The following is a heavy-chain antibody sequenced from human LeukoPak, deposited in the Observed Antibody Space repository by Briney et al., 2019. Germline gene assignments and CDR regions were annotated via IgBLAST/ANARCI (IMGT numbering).Heavy chain of an antibody. CDR3: ARAPNDYDFWSGYYPYGMDV. V-gene: IGHV1-69*13. D-gene: IGHD3-3*01. CDR2: IIPIFGTA. Sequence: ASVKVSCKASGYTFTSYAISWVRQAPGQGLEWMGGIIPIFGTANYAQKFQGRVTITADESTSTAYMELSSLRSEDTAVYYCARAPNDYDFWSGYYPYGMDVWGQGTTVTVSS. J-gene: IGHJ6*02. CDR1: GYTFTSYA.